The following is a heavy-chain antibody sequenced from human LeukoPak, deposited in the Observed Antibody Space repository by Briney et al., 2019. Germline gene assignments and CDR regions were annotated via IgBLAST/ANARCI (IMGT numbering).Heavy chain of an antibody. CDR1: GYTFTSYD. D-gene: IGHD6-13*01. V-gene: IGHV1-8*01. Sequence: ASVKVSCKASGYTFTSYDINWVRRATGQGLEWMGWMNPNSGNTGYAQKFQGRVTMTRNTSISTAYMELSSLRSEDTAVYYCARAAVIKKRGYQQRLYYFDYRGQGTLVTVSS. CDR2: MNPNSGNT. CDR3: ARAAVIKKRGYQQRLYYFDY. J-gene: IGHJ4*02.